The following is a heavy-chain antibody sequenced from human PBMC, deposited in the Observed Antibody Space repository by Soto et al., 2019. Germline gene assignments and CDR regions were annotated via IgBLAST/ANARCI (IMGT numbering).Heavy chain of an antibody. V-gene: IGHV1-69*01. Sequence: QVQLVQSGAEVKKTGSSVKVSCEASGGTFSSYPINWVRQAPGQGLEWMGGIIPFFGTSNYAQKFQGRVTITADESTSTAYMELRSLRSEDTAVYYCARVGHITNYGMAVWGQGTTVTVSS. CDR1: GGTFSSYP. CDR2: IIPFFGTS. J-gene: IGHJ6*02. CDR3: ARVGHITNYGMAV. D-gene: IGHD1-26*01.